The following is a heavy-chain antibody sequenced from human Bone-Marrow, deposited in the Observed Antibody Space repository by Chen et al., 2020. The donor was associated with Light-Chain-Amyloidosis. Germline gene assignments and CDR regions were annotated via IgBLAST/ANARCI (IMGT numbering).Heavy chain of an antibody. CDR1: GYTFTNYG. CDR2: ISTYNGNT. D-gene: IGHD3-22*01. CDR3: ARTYDSSVDDSVYGYDY. Sequence: QVQLVQSGAEVKRPGASVKVSCKASGYTFTNYGLNWVRQAPGQGLEWMGWISTYNGNTKYAQELQGRVTMTTDTSTNTAYMELRSLISDDTAVYYCARTYDSSVDDSVYGYDYWGQGSQVTVSS. J-gene: IGHJ4*02. V-gene: IGHV1-18*01.